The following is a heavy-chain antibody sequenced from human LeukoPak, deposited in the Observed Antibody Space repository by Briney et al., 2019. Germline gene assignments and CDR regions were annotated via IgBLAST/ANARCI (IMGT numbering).Heavy chain of an antibody. CDR1: GYTFTSYA. J-gene: IGHJ4*02. V-gene: IGHV1-2*02. D-gene: IGHD5-18*01. CDR3: ARGGWSGYSYGSEPEKYFDY. Sequence: ASVKVSCKASGYTFTSYAMNWVRQAPGQGLEWMGWINPNSGGTNDAQKFQGRVTMTTDTSISTAYMELSRLRSDDTAVYYCARGGWSGYSYGSEPEKYFDYWGQGTLVTVSS. CDR2: INPNSGGT.